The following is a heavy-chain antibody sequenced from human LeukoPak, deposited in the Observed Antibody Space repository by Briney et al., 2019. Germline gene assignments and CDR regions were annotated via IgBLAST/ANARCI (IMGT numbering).Heavy chain of an antibody. Sequence: SETLSLTCTVSGGSISSSGSYWSWIRLPPGKGLEWIGYIYYTGATYYNPSLKSRVTISLDTSKNQFSLKLSSVTAADAAVYYCARAGYSYGTGYYFDYWGQGALVTVSS. CDR3: ARAGYSYGTGYYFDY. J-gene: IGHJ4*02. V-gene: IGHV4-61*08. CDR1: GGSISSSGSY. D-gene: IGHD5-18*01. CDR2: IYYTGAT.